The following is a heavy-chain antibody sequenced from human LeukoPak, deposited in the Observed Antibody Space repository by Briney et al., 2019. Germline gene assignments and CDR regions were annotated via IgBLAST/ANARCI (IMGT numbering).Heavy chain of an antibody. Sequence: GGSLRLSCAASGFTFSNAWMTWVRQAPGKGLEWVSAISGSGGGTYYADSVKGRITISRDNSKNTLYLQMNSLRAEDTAVYYCAKPKSGYYDSSGAFDYWGQGTLVTVSS. J-gene: IGHJ4*02. V-gene: IGHV3-23*01. CDR1: GFTFSNAW. CDR3: AKPKSGYYDSSGAFDY. CDR2: ISGSGGGT. D-gene: IGHD3-22*01.